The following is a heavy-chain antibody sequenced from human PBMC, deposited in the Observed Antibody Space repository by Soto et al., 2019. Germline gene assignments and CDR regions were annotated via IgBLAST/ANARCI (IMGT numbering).Heavy chain of an antibody. CDR2: IRSKAYGGTT. CDR3: TREPQTIVVVTADFDY. J-gene: IGHJ4*02. V-gene: IGHV3-49*04. Sequence: PGGSLRLSCTASGFTFVDYAMSWVRQAPGKGLEWVGFIRSKAYGGTTEYAASVKGRFTISRDDSKSIAYLQMNSLKTEDTAVYYCTREPQTIVVVTADFDYWGQGTLVTVSS. D-gene: IGHD2-21*02. CDR1: GFTFVDYA.